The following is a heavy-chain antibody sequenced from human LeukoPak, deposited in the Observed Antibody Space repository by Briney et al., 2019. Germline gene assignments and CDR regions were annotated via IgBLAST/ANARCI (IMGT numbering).Heavy chain of an antibody. D-gene: IGHD3-10*01. CDR2: ITWNGGTI. Sequence: GGSLRLSCAASGFSFDDFAMHWVRQAPGKGLEWVSGITWNGGTIDYADSVKGRFTISRDNAKNSLYLQMNSLRAEDTALYYCATRYASGPIADYWGQGTLVTVSS. J-gene: IGHJ4*02. CDR3: ATRYASGPIADY. V-gene: IGHV3-9*01. CDR1: GFSFDDFA.